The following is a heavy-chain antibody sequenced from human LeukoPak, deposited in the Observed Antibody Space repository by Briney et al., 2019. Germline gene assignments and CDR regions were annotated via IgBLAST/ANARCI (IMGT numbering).Heavy chain of an antibody. J-gene: IGHJ4*02. D-gene: IGHD5-24*01. CDR2: ISSSGSTI. CDR1: GFTFSSYE. CDR3: AVEMATIPFDY. V-gene: IGHV3-48*03. Sequence: SGGSLRLSCAASGFTFSSYEMNWVRQAPGKGLEWVSYISSSGSTIYYADSVKGRFTISRDNAKNSLYLQMNSLRAEDTAVYYCAVEMATIPFDYWGQGTLVTVSS.